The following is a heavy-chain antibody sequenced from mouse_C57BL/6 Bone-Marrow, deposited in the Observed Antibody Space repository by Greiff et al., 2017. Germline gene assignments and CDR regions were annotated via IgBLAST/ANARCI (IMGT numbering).Heavy chain of an antibody. CDR3: AREGTTVVASSLSYYAMDY. Sequence: QVQLQQPGAELVRPGSSVKLSCKASGYTFTSYWMHWVKQRPIQGLEWIGNIDPSDSETHYNQKFKDKATLTVDKSSSTAYMQLSSLTSEDSAVYYCAREGTTVVASSLSYYAMDYWGQGTSVTVSS. J-gene: IGHJ4*01. CDR1: GYTFTSYW. CDR2: IDPSDSET. V-gene: IGHV1-52*01. D-gene: IGHD1-1*01.